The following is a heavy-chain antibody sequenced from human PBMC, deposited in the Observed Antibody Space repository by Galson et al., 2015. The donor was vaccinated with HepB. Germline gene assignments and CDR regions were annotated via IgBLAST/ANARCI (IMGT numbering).Heavy chain of an antibody. Sequence: SETLSLTCAVSGGSISSYYWSWIRQPPGKGLEWIGYIYYSGSTSYNPSLKSRLTISVDTSKNQFSLELSSVTTADTALYYCARVKYDFWSGYYCYYMDVWGKGTPVTVSS. V-gene: IGHV4-59*01. J-gene: IGHJ6*03. CDR1: GGSISSYY. CDR3: ARVKYDFWSGYYCYYMDV. CDR2: IYYSGST. D-gene: IGHD3-3*01.